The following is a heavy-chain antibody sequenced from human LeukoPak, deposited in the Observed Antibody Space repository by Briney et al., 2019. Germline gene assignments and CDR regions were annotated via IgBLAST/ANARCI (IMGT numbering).Heavy chain of an antibody. CDR1: GFTFSTYA. CDR2: IWHNRRND. V-gene: IGHV3-33*01. D-gene: IGHD3-22*01. CDR3: ARDYGYSPFDY. J-gene: IGHJ4*02. Sequence: GASLRLSCAASGFTFSTYAMHWVRQAPGRGREWVEIIWHNRRNDDYPASVKGRFTISRDNSKNTLYLQMNSLRAEDTAVYYCARDYGYSPFDYWGQGTLVTVSS.